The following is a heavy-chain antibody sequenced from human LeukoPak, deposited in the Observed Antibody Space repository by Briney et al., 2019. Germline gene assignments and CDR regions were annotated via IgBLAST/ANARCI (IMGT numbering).Heavy chain of an antibody. CDR1: GGSISSSSYY. Sequence: SETLSPTCTVSGGSISSSSYYWGWIRQPPGKVQEWIGSIYYSGSTYYNPSLKSRVTISVDTTKNQFSLKLRSVPAADTVVYYCARPCGRTSPNWIDPWPEGTPDSVFS. J-gene: IGHJ5*02. D-gene: IGHD2-2*01. V-gene: IGHV4-39*01. CDR3: ARPCGRTSPNWIDP. CDR2: IYYSGST.